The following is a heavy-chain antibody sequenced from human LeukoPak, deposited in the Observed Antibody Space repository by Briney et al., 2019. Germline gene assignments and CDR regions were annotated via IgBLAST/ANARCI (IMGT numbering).Heavy chain of an antibody. V-gene: IGHV3-9*01. D-gene: IGHD2-21*01. CDR2: MSWSGNIF. J-gene: IGHJ4*02. CDR1: GFTFGDYA. CDR3: ARVIGAPDY. Sequence: PGRSLRLSCAASGFTFGDYAMHWVRQAPGKGLEWVSGMSWSGNIFGYADSVKGRFTISRDNAKNTLSLQMNSLLAEDTAFYYCARVIGAPDYWGQGTLVTVSS.